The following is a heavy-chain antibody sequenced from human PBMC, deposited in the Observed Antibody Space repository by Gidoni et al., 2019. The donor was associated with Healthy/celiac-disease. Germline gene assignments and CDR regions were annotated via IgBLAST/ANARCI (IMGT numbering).Heavy chain of an antibody. D-gene: IGHD6-13*01. J-gene: IGHJ4*02. V-gene: IGHV1-3*01. CDR3: ARVHTIAAAGTYGY. CDR2: INDGNGNT. CDR1: GYTFTSYA. Sequence: QVQLVQYGAEVKTPGASVKVSCKASGYTFTSYAMHWVRQAPGQRLEGMGWINDGNGNTKYSQKFQGRVTITRDTSASTAYMELSSLRSEDTAVYYCARVHTIAAAGTYGYWGQGTLVTVSS.